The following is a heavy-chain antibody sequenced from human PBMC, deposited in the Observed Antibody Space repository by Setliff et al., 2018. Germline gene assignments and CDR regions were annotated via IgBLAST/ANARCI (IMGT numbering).Heavy chain of an antibody. Sequence: SVKVSCKASGDSFSNYAISWVRQAPGQGLEWMGGIIPMFGTPAYTQKFQDRVTITTDESTSTAYMGLNSLTSEDTAVYYCARSPAVLGIVYLDPWGQGTLVTVSS. CDR1: GDSFSNYA. CDR2: IIPMFGTP. J-gene: IGHJ5*02. CDR3: ARSPAVLGIVYLDP. V-gene: IGHV1-69*05. D-gene: IGHD2-15*01.